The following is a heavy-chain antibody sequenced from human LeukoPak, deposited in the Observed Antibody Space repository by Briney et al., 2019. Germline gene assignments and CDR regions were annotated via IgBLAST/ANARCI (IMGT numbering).Heavy chain of an antibody. Sequence: GGSLRLSCVVSGFTFSSYWMNWVRQAPGKGLEWVANIKPDGSEKFYVDSVKGRFTVSRDNAKNSLYLQMNSLRAEDTAVYYCARDKFGDSRYVGYWGQGTLVTVSS. D-gene: IGHD3-10*01. CDR2: IKPDGSEK. CDR1: GFTFSSYW. CDR3: ARDKFGDSRYVGY. V-gene: IGHV3-7*01. J-gene: IGHJ4*02.